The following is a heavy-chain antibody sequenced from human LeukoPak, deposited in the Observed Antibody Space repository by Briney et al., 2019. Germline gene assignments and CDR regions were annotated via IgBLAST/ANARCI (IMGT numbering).Heavy chain of an antibody. V-gene: IGHV4-30-2*01. CDR3: ARDEFGGRYHGTFAY. CDR1: GGSISSGGYY. Sequence: SETLSLTCTVSGGSISSGGYYWSWVRQPPGKGLEWIGYIYHSGSTYYNPSLKSRVTISVDTSKNQFSLRLSSVTAADTAVYYCARDEFGGRYHGTFAYWGQGTLVTVSS. J-gene: IGHJ4*02. D-gene: IGHD1-26*01. CDR2: IYHSGST.